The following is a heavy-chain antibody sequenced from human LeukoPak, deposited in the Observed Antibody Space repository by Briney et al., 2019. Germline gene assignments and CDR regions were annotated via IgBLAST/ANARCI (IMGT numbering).Heavy chain of an antibody. CDR2: IIPIFGTA. J-gene: IGHJ4*02. CDR1: GGTFSSYA. Sequence: ASVKVSCKASGGTFSSYAISWVRQAPGQGLEWMGRIIPIFGTANYAQKVQGRVTITTDESTSTAYMELNSLRSEDTAVYYCARSDSSGRYYFDYWGQGTLVTVSS. V-gene: IGHV1-69*05. CDR3: ARSDSSGRYYFDY. D-gene: IGHD3-22*01.